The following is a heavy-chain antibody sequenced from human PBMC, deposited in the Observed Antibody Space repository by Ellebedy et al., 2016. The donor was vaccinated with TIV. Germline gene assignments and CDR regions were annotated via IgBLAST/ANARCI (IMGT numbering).Heavy chain of an antibody. CDR2: ITSSSSTI. V-gene: IGHV3-48*01. J-gene: IGHJ4*02. D-gene: IGHD5-12*01. CDR1: GFTFSSYS. CDR3: ARGNSGYDAVYLDY. Sequence: GESLKISCAASGFTFSSYSMNWVRQAPGKGLEWVSYITSSSSTIYYADSVKGRLTISRDNSKNTLYLQMNSLRAEDTAVYYCARGNSGYDAVYLDYWGQGTLVTVSS.